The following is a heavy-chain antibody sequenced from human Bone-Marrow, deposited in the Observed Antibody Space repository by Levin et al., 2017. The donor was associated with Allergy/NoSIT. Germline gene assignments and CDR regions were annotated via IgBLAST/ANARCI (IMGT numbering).Heavy chain of an antibody. D-gene: IGHD4-23*01. V-gene: IGHV3-9*01. Sequence: SCAASGFTFTDYAIHWIRQAPGRGLEWVSGVSWNSGTIGYADSVKGRFTISRDNAKNSLYLQMNSLRTEDTALYFCARHKDYGGNGYYYYGMDVWGQATTVTVSS. CDR3: ARHKDYGGNGYYYYGMDV. J-gene: IGHJ6*02. CDR2: VSWNSGTI. CDR1: GFTFTDYA.